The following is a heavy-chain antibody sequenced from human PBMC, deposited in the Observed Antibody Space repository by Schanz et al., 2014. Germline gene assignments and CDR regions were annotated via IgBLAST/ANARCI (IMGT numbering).Heavy chain of an antibody. J-gene: IGHJ4*02. CDR3: ARGFDFWDR. Sequence: QILLVQPGPEVKKPGASVTVSCKASGYDFHIYAYSWVRQAPGQGPEWMGIVNPSVRGTHFAREFQGRVTVTSDTSTSTVYMELSGLRSEDTAVYYCARGFDFWDRWGQGTLVTVSS. D-gene: IGHD3-3*01. V-gene: IGHV1-46*02. CDR2: VNPSVRGT. CDR1: GYDFHIYA.